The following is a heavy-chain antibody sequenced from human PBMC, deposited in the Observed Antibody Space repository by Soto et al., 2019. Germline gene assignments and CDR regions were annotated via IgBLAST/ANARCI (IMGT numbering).Heavy chain of an antibody. CDR2: IYLSGST. J-gene: IGHJ6*04. V-gene: IGHV4-39*02. Sequence: PSETLSLTCSISGGSISSSGYYWGWIRQPPGKGLEWIGCIYLSGSTFYNPSLTSRLTMSVDTSKNHFSLRLRSVTAADSAVYYCARERGTVTTPCYYCGMDVWGEGTTVTVST. CDR1: GGSISSSGYY. D-gene: IGHD4-4*01. CDR3: ARERGTVTTPCYYCGMDV.